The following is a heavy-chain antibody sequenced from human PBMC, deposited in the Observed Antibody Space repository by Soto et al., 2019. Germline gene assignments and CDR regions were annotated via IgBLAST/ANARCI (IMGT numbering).Heavy chain of an antibody. Sequence: PGGSLRPSCAASGFTFSSYSMNWVRQAPGKGLEWVSYISSSSSTIYYADSVKGRFTISRDNAKNSLYLQMNSLRAEDTAVYYCARDMEQQLEFPYYFDYWGQGTLVTVSS. CDR2: ISSSSSTI. CDR3: ARDMEQQLEFPYYFDY. J-gene: IGHJ4*02. D-gene: IGHD6-13*01. CDR1: GFTFSSYS. V-gene: IGHV3-48*01.